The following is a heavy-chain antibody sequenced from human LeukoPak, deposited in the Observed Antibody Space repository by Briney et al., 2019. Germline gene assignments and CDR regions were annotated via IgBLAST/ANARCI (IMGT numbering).Heavy chain of an antibody. CDR2: ISSSSSYI. Sequence: SGGSLRLSCAASGFTFSSYSMNWVRQAPGKGLEWVSSISSSSSYIYYADSVKGRFTISRDNAKNSLYLQMNSLRAEDTAVYYCARGDIARLTYSSGWPYDYWGQGTLVTVSS. V-gene: IGHV3-21*01. J-gene: IGHJ4*02. D-gene: IGHD6-19*01. CDR1: GFTFSSYS. CDR3: ARGDIARLTYSSGWPYDY.